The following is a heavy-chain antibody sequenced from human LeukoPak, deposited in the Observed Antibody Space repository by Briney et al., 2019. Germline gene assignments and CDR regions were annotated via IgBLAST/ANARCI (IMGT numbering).Heavy chain of an antibody. CDR1: GASISSYY. CDR3: ARVAKPYYYYMDV. J-gene: IGHJ6*03. V-gene: IGHV4-4*07. CDR2: ISTSGST. Sequence: SETLSLTCTVSGASISSYYWSWIRQPAGKGLEWIGRISTSGSTNYNCSLKSGVTMSVDTSKKHFSLNLTSVTAADTAVYYCARVAKPYYYYMDVWGKGTAVTISS.